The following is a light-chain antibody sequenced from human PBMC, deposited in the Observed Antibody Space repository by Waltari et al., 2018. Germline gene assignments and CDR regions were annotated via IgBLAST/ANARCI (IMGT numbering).Light chain of an antibody. J-gene: IGLJ7*01. CDR2: ENT. V-gene: IGLV1-51*02. CDR1: SPTIGNNY. Sequence: QSVLTQPPSVSAAPGQRVTISCPGGSPTIGNNYVSWYRQFPGTAPKLLIYENTERPSGIPGRFSGSKSGTSATLDITGLQAGDEADYYCGTWDSSLSGAVFGGGTHLTVL. CDR3: GTWDSSLSGAV.